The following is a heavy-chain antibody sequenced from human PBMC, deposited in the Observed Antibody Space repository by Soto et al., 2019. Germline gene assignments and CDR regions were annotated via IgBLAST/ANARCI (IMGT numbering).Heavy chain of an antibody. J-gene: IGHJ4*02. CDR1: GGSISSSSYY. D-gene: IGHD6-13*01. Sequence: QLQLQESGPGLVKPSETLSLTCTVSGGSISSSSYYWGWIRQPPGKGLEWIGSIYYSGSTYYNPSLKSRVTISVDTSKNQFSLKLSSVTAADTAVYYCARQPHLKYSSSWYRMFDYWGQGTLVTVSS. V-gene: IGHV4-39*01. CDR2: IYYSGST. CDR3: ARQPHLKYSSSWYRMFDY.